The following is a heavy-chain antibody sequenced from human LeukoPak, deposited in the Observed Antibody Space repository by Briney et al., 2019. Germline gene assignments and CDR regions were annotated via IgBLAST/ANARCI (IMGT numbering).Heavy chain of an antibody. V-gene: IGHV3-53*01. J-gene: IGHJ3*02. CDR1: GFTFSNSD. Sequence: PGGSLRLSCTASGFTFSNSDMNWVRQAPGKGLEWVSVIYSGGSTYYADSVKGRFTISRDNSKNTLYLQMNSLRAEDTAVYYCARGGGWFNDAFDIWGQGTMVTVSS. CDR2: IYSGGST. D-gene: IGHD6-19*01. CDR3: ARGGGWFNDAFDI.